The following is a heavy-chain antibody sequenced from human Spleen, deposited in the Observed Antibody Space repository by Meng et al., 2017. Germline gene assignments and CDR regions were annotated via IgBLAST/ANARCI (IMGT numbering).Heavy chain of an antibody. CDR1: GYTFTSYA. CDR2: INAGNGNT. D-gene: IGHD1-1*01. CDR3: ARDRRMLIGTTGTTWKLGWFDP. V-gene: IGHV1-3*01. Sequence: ASVKVSCKASGYTFTSYAMHWVRQAPGQRLEWMGWINAGNGNTKYSQKFQGRVTITRDTSASTACMELSSLRSEDTAVYYCARDRRMLIGTTGTTWKLGWFDPWGQGTLVTVSS. J-gene: IGHJ5*02.